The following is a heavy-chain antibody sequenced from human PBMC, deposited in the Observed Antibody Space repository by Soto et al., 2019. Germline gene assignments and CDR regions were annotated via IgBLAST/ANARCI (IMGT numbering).Heavy chain of an antibody. D-gene: IGHD3-22*01. Sequence: GGSLRLSCAASGFTISDVWLNWVRQAPGKGLEWVGRSKSKTDGGTADHAAPVKGRFKISRDESKNTFYLQMDSLKTEDTAVYYCTTGGIVVPGDDYWGQGTLVTVSS. J-gene: IGHJ4*02. V-gene: IGHV3-15*07. CDR1: GFTISDVW. CDR2: SKSKTDGGTA. CDR3: TTGGIVVPGDDY.